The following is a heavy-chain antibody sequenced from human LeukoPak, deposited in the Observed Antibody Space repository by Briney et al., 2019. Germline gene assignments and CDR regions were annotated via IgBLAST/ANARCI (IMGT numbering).Heavy chain of an antibody. CDR3: AKDGSWSCTD. CDR1: GFTFSNYA. D-gene: IGHD2-8*02. V-gene: IGHV3-30*02. CDR2: IAHHGNNK. J-gene: IGHJ4*02. Sequence: GGSLRLSCAASGFTFSNYAIHWVRQGPGKGLEWVAYIAHHGNNKYYADSVKGRFTISRDNSKRTLYLQMNSLRADDTAVYYCAKDGSWSCTDWGQGTLVTVCS.